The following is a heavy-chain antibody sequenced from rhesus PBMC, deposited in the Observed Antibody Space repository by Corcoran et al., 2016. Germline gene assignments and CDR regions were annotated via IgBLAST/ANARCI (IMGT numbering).Heavy chain of an antibody. V-gene: IGHV4-106*01. Sequence: QVQLQESGPGLVKPSETLSLTCAVSGGSISDDSYWSWIRQPPGTGLEWIGYIYGSGGGTNYNPSLKNRVTISIDTSKNQFSLKLSSVTAADTAVYYCARPHSGSYYRFDYWGQGVLVTVSS. J-gene: IGHJ4*01. CDR3: ARPHSGSYYRFDY. D-gene: IGHD3-16*01. CDR1: GGSISDDSY. CDR2: IYGSGGGT.